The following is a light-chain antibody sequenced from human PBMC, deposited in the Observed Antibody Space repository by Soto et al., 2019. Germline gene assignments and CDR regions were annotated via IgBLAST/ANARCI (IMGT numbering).Light chain of an antibody. CDR2: AAS. V-gene: IGKV1-12*01. CDR1: QDISNW. CDR3: QQARRFPIT. J-gene: IGKJ5*01. Sequence: IQLTQSPSSVSAPVGDRVTISRRASQDISNWLAWYQQKPGEAPKFLIYAASNLQSGVPSKFSVSGSGTDFTLTISSLQPEDFAVYYCQQARRFPITFGQGTRLEIK.